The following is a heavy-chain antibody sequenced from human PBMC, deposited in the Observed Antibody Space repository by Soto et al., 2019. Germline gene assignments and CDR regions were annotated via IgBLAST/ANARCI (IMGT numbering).Heavy chain of an antibody. V-gene: IGHV3-21*01. CDR2: ISSSSYYI. CDR1: GFTFSSDS. Sequence: EVQLVESGGGLVKPGGSLRLSCAASGFTFSSDSMNWVRQAPGKGLEWVSSISSSSYYIYYADSVKGRFTISRDNAENSLYLQRNSLRAEDTAVYYCAMDYDSRGGSFDYWGQGTLVTVSS. J-gene: IGHJ4*02. D-gene: IGHD3-22*01. CDR3: AMDYDSRGGSFDY.